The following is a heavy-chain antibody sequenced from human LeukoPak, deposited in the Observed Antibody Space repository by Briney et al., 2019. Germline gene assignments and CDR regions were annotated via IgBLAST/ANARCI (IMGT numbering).Heavy chain of an antibody. Sequence: GGSLRLSCAASGSTFSSYWMSWVRQAPGKGLEWVANIKQDGSEKYYVDSVKGRFTISRDNAKNSLYLQMNSLRAEDTAVYYCAREYTVNWFDPWGQGTLVTVSS. CDR3: AREYTVNWFDP. CDR1: GSTFSSYW. D-gene: IGHD4-17*01. V-gene: IGHV3-7*01. CDR2: IKQDGSEK. J-gene: IGHJ5*02.